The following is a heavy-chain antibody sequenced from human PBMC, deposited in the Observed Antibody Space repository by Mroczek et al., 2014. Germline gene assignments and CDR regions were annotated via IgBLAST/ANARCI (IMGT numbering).Heavy chain of an antibody. J-gene: IGHJ4*02. CDR3: AREGGSWGSSHIGGYFDY. Sequence: VQLVESGPGLVKPSQTLSLTCTVSGGSISSGGYYWSWIRQHPGKGLEWIGYIYYSGSTYYNPSLKSRVTISVDTSKNQFSLKLSSVTAADTAVYYCAREGGSWGSSHIGGYFDYWGQGTLVTVSS. D-gene: IGHD3-16*01. CDR2: IYYSGST. CDR1: GGSISSGGYY. V-gene: IGHV4-31*03.